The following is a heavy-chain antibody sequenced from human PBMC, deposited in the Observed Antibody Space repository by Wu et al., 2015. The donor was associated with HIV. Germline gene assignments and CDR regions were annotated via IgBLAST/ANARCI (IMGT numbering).Heavy chain of an antibody. CDR3: AKANRIVISGIDYYHQYGMDV. V-gene: IGHV1-69*13. D-gene: IGHD1-26*01. J-gene: IGHJ6*02. CDR1: GYTFRDYG. CDR2: ITPMFGKP. Sequence: QFRLVQSGAEVRQPGASVKVSCKASGYTFRDYGFNWVRQAPGGGLEWMGRITPMFGKPNYAQKFLGRVTITADGSTNTAYMELTSLRSEDTAVYYCAKANRIVISGIDYYHQYGMDVWGQGTTVTVSS.